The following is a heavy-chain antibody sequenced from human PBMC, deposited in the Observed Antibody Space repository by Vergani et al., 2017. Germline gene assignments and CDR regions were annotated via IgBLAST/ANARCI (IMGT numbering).Heavy chain of an antibody. V-gene: IGHV3-21*01. CDR1: GFIFDDFA. CDR3: ARVVAVAGTDY. CDR2: ISSSSSYI. J-gene: IGHJ4*02. Sequence: EVQLVESGGGLVQPGRSLRLSCAASGFIFDDFAMHWVRQAPGKGLEWVSSISSSSSYIYYADSVKGRFTISRDNAKNSLYLQMNSLRAEDTAVYYCARVVAVAGTDYWGQGTLVTVSS. D-gene: IGHD6-19*01.